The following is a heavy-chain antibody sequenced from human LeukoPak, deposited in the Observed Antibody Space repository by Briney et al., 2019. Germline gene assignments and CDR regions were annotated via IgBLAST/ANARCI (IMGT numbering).Heavy chain of an antibody. D-gene: IGHD4-11*01. CDR2: IWSDKSNK. V-gene: IGHV3-33*06. J-gene: IGHJ4*02. Sequence: PGGSLRLSCAASGFIFNHHAMHWVRQAPGKGLEGVAVIWSDKSNKFYADSVRGRFTISRDDSRKTVYLQMDTMTVEDTAVYYCAKDAQRGFDYSNSLEYWGQGALVTVAS. CDR3: AKDAQRGFDYSNSLEY. CDR1: GFIFNHHA.